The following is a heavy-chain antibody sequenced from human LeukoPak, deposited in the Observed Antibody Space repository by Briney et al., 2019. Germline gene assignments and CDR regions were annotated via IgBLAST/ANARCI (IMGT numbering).Heavy chain of an antibody. CDR1: GFTFSSYA. J-gene: IGHJ4*02. CDR3: ARSLRTDFDY. V-gene: IGHV3-30-3*01. CDR2: TSYDGSNK. Sequence: PGRSLRLSCAASGFTFSSYAMHWVRQAPGKGLEWVAVTSYDGSNKYYADSVKGRFTISRDNSKNTLYLQMNSLRAEDTAVYYCARSLRTDFDYWGQGTLVTVSS.